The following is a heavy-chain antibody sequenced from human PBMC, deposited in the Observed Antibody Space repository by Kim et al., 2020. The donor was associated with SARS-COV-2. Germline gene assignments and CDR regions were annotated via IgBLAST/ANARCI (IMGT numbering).Heavy chain of an antibody. D-gene: IGHD3-16*02. CDR1: GYSFTSYW. J-gene: IGHJ3*02. V-gene: IGHV5-51*07. Sequence: GESLKISCKGSGYSFTSYWIGWVHQMPGKGLEWMGIIYPGDSDTRYSPSFQGQVTISADKSISTAYLQWSSLKASDTAMYYCARLHLGELSLYTNRALGQGAFDIWGQGTMVTVSS. CDR3: ARLHLGELSLYTNRALGQGAFDI. CDR2: IYPGDSDT.